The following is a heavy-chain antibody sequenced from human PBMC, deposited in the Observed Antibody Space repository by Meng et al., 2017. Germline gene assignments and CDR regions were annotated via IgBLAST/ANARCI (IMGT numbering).Heavy chain of an antibody. V-gene: IGHV1-2*06. CDR2: INPKSGDT. Sequence: GQRVPSGAEVKKPGASVKASCKPSGYNFPDYYIHWVRRAPGQGLEWMGRINPKSGDTHYAQKFQARVTMTGDTSISTAYMELSGLRSDDTAMYYCARDEDISAAGKLFGDYWGQGTLVTASS. CDR1: GYNFPDYY. D-gene: IGHD6-25*01. CDR3: ARDEDISAAGKLFGDY. J-gene: IGHJ4*02.